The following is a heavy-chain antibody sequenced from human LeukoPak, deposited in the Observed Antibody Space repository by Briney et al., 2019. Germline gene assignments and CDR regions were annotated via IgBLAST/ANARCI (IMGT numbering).Heavy chain of an antibody. CDR1: GNYW. Sequence: GGSLRLSCAASGNYWMRWVRQAPGKGLVWVSNINNDGSITTYADSVKGRFTISRDNVKNTLFLQMNSLGAEDTALYYCARGWNTTPRSGFDIWGLGTMVTVSS. CDR3: ARGWNTTPRSGFDI. CDR2: INNDGSIT. J-gene: IGHJ3*02. V-gene: IGHV3-74*01. D-gene: IGHD1/OR15-1a*01.